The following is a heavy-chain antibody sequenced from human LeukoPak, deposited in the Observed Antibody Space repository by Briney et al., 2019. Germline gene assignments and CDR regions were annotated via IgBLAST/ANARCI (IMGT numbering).Heavy chain of an antibody. CDR3: ARRPRGNGGWPLDY. J-gene: IGHJ4*02. V-gene: IGHV5-51*01. Sequence: GESLKISCKGSGYTFSSYWIGWVRQMPGKGLEWMGVIYPGDSDTRYSPSFQGQVTISADKSINTAYLQWSSLKASDTAICYCARRPRGNGGWPLDYWGQGTLVTVSS. D-gene: IGHD2-8*01. CDR1: GYTFSSYW. CDR2: IYPGDSDT.